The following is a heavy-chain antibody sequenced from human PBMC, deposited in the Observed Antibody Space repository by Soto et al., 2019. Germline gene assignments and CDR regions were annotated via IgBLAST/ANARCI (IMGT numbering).Heavy chain of an antibody. Sequence: LSLTCTVSGGSISSGDYYWSWIRQPPGKGLEWIGYIYYSGSTYYNPSLKSRVTISVDTSKNQFSLKLSSVTAADTAVYYCASYGSGSYYNYYYGMDVWGQGTTVTVSS. V-gene: IGHV4-30-4*01. D-gene: IGHD3-10*01. CDR1: GGSISSGDYY. J-gene: IGHJ6*02. CDR2: IYYSGST. CDR3: ASYGSGSYYNYYYGMDV.